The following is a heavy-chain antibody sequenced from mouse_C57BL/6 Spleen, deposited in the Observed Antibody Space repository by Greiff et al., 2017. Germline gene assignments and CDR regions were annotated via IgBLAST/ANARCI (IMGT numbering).Heavy chain of an antibody. D-gene: IGHD1-1*01. CDR2: IYPSDSET. Sequence: QVQLQQPGAELVSPGSSVKLSCKASGYTFTSYWMDWVKQRPGQGLEWIGNIYPSDSETHYNQKFKDKATLTVDKSSSTAYMQLSSLTSEDSAVYYCARDYGTPFDYWGQGTTLTVSS. CDR3: ARDYGTPFDY. V-gene: IGHV1-61*01. J-gene: IGHJ2*01. CDR1: GYTFTSYW.